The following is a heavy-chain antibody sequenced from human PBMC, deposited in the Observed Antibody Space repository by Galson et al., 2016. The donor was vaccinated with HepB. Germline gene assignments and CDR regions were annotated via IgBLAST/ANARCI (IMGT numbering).Heavy chain of an antibody. CDR2: IYHSGSS. D-gene: IGHD5-12*01. Sequence: ETLSLTCTVSGGSISNTIYNWGWIRQPPGKGLEWIGSIYHSGSSYYNPSLKSRVTISVDTSKNQFSLKLSSVTAADTAVYYCARDSGYDYSLRYWGQGTLVTVSS. CDR3: ARDSGYDYSLRY. J-gene: IGHJ4*02. CDR1: GGSISNTIYN. V-gene: IGHV4-39*07.